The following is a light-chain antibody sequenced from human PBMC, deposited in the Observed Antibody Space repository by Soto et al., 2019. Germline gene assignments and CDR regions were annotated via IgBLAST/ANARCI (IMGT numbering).Light chain of an antibody. CDR1: SSDVGGYNY. Sequence: QSALTQPPSASGSPGQSVTISCTGTSSDVGGYNYVSWYQQQSGKTPKLIIYEVTKRPSGVPDRCSGSKSGNTASLTVSGLQAEDEADYYCSSYGGDNNWGVFGGGTKVTVL. J-gene: IGLJ2*01. V-gene: IGLV2-8*01. CDR2: EVT. CDR3: SSYGGDNNWGV.